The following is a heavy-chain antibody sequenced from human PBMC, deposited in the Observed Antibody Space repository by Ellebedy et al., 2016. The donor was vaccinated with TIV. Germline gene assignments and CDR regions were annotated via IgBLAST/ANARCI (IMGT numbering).Heavy chain of an antibody. Sequence: GESLKISCAASGFTVSSSYMTWVRQAPGKGRELVSYIGSRTSKIYYADSVKGRFTISRDNAKNSLYLQMNSLRDEVTAVYYCARGGGERLRYAFDIWGHGTLVTVSS. D-gene: IGHD1-26*01. CDR2: IGSRTSKI. J-gene: IGHJ3*02. V-gene: IGHV3-48*02. CDR1: GFTVSSSY. CDR3: ARGGGERLRYAFDI.